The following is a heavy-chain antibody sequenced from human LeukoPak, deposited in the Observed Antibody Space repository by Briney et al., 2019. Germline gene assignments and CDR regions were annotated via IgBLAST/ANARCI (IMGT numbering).Heavy chain of an antibody. CDR1: GFSFSTYS. CDR2: ISSSGNII. V-gene: IGHV3-48*04. D-gene: IGHD3-22*01. J-gene: IGHJ4*02. Sequence: GGSLRLSCVVSGFSFSTYSLNWIRQAPGKGLEWVSYISSSGNIIYYADSVKGRFTVSRDNAQNSLYLQMNGLGAEDTAVYYCASAGGYYDSSGYYYGEDYWGQGTLVTVSS. CDR3: ASAGGYYDSSGYYYGEDY.